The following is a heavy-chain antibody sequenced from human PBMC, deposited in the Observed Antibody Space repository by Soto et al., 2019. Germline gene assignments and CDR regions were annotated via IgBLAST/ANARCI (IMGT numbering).Heavy chain of an antibody. D-gene: IGHD3-10*01. J-gene: IGHJ4*02. V-gene: IGHV3-21*01. Sequence: EVQLVESGGGLVNPGGSLRLSCAASGFTFSYYPLHWVRRATGKGLEWVSSISGVRDYIRYADSVKGRFAISRDNAKTSLYLQMNSLTAEDTAVYYCAREGVHNYTEYYFDYWGQGTLVTVSS. CDR3: AREGVHNYTEYYFDY. CDR1: GFTFSYYP. CDR2: ISGVRDYI.